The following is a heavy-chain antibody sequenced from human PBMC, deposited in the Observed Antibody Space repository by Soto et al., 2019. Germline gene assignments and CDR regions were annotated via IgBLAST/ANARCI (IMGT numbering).Heavy chain of an antibody. CDR2: ISGSGGST. V-gene: IGHV3-23*01. D-gene: IGHD3-9*01. Sequence: GSLRLSCAASGFTFSSYAMSWVRQAPGKGLEWVSAISGSGGSTYYADSVKGRFTISRDNSKNTLYLQMNSLRAEDTAVYYCAKLEALRYFDWLLPPTSDAFDIWGQGTMVTVSS. J-gene: IGHJ3*02. CDR3: AKLEALRYFDWLLPPTSDAFDI. CDR1: GFTFSSYA.